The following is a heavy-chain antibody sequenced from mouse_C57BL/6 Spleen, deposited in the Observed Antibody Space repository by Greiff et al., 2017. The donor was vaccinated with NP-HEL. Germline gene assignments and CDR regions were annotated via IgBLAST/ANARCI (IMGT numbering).Heavy chain of an antibody. CDR2: ISYDGSN. D-gene: IGHD1-1*01. Sequence: VQLQQSGPGLVKPSQSLSLTCSVTGYSITSGYYWNWIRQFPGNQLEWMGYISYDGSNNYNPSLKNRITITRDPSKNPFFLKLNSGTTEDTATYYGARKYGSSPGAYGGKGTLVTVSA. CDR1: GYSITSGYY. V-gene: IGHV3-6*01. CDR3: ARKYGSSPGAY. J-gene: IGHJ3*01.